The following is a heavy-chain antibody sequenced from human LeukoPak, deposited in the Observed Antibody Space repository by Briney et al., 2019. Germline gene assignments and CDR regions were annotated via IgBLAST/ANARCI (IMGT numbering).Heavy chain of an antibody. CDR2: ISWNSGSI. D-gene: IGHD2-15*01. CDR3: AHGAGGGINFDY. V-gene: IGHV3-9*01. J-gene: IGHJ4*02. Sequence: GGSLRLSCAASGFTFDDYAMHWVRQAPGKGLEWVSGISWNSGSIGYADSVKGRFTISRDNAKNSLYLQMNSLRAEDTALYYCAHGAGGGINFDYWGQGTLVTVSS. CDR1: GFTFDDYA.